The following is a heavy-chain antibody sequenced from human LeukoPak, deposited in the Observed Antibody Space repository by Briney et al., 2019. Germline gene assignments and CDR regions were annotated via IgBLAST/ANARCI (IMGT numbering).Heavy chain of an antibody. D-gene: IGHD6-19*01. Sequence: PGGSLRLSCAASGFTFSSYGMHWVRQAPGKGLEWVAFIRYDGTNKYYADSVKGRFTISRDNAKNSLYLQMNSLRAEDTAVYYCARGSSGTFDYWGQGTLVTVSS. V-gene: IGHV3-30*02. CDR2: IRYDGTNK. CDR1: GFTFSSYG. CDR3: ARGSSGTFDY. J-gene: IGHJ4*02.